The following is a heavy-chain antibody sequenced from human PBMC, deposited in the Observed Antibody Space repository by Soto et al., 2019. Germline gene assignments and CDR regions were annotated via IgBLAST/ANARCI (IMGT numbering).Heavy chain of an antibody. CDR1: GDSVSSNSAA. CDR3: AVPAASVAGTSGSYYYYRMDV. D-gene: IGHD6-19*01. Sequence: SQTLSLTCAISGDSVSSNSAAWNWIRQSPSRGLECLGRTYYRSKWYNDYAVSVKSRITITPDTSKNQFSLQLNSVTPEDTAVDYCAVPAASVAGTSGSYYYYRMDVWGQATTVTVSS. J-gene: IGHJ6*02. CDR2: TYYRSKWYN. V-gene: IGHV6-1*01.